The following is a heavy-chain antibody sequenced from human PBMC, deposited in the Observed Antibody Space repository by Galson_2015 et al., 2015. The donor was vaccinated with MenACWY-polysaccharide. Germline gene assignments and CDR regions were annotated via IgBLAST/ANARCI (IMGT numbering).Heavy chain of an antibody. J-gene: IGHJ3*02. CDR3: ARDRGSYDAYDI. V-gene: IGHV3-48*03. CDR2: ISGGGAMI. D-gene: IGHD5-18*01. CDR1: GFTFSTYE. Sequence: SLRLSCAASGFTFSTYEMNWVRQSPEKGLQWIAYISGGGAMIQYANSVKGRFTIPRDKAKDSLYLEKNNLTAEDTGLYYFARDRGSYDAYDIWGQGTVVTVSS.